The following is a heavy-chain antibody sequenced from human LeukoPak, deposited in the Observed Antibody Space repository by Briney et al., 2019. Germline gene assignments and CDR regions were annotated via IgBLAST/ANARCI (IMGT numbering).Heavy chain of an antibody. CDR3: AREGQRGEDQDLDY. Sequence: SVKVSCKASGGTFSSYANSWVRRAPGQGLEWMGGIIPIFGTANYAQKFQGRVTITADKSTSTAYMELSSLRSEDTAVYYCAREGQRGEDQDLDYWGQGTLVTVSS. V-gene: IGHV1-69*06. D-gene: IGHD3-10*01. CDR1: GGTFSSYA. CDR2: IIPIFGTA. J-gene: IGHJ4*02.